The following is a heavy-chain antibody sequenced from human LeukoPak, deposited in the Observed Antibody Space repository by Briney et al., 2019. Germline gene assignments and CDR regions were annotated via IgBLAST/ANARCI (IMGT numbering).Heavy chain of an antibody. CDR2: ISASGTDT. V-gene: IGHV3-23*01. CDR1: GFTLSSYA. D-gene: IGHD3-10*01. J-gene: IGHJ4*02. CDR3: AKQLDSGNYYPTGDDY. Sequence: GGSLRLSCAASGFTLSSYATSWVRQAPGKGLEWVSAISASGTDTYYADSVKGRFTISRDASKNTLHLQMNSLRDEDTAVYCCAKQLDSGNYYPTGDDYWGQGTLVTVSS.